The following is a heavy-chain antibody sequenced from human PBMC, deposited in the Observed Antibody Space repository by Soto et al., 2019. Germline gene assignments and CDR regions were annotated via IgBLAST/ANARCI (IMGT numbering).Heavy chain of an antibody. Sequence: QVQLQESGPGLVKPSETLSLTCTVSGGSISGYFRSWIWQPPGKGLEWIGYISYSGSTNYNSSLKSRVTMSIDTSKNQFSLRLTSVTAADTAVYSCVRDGAATGSVYLDYWGQGTLVTVSS. V-gene: IGHV4-59*01. CDR1: GGSISGYF. J-gene: IGHJ4*02. CDR3: VRDGAATGSVYLDY. D-gene: IGHD6-13*01. CDR2: ISYSGST.